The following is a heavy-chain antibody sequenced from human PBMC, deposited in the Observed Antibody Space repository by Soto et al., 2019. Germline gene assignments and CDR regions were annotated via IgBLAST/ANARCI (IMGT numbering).Heavy chain of an antibody. J-gene: IGHJ4*02. D-gene: IGHD4-17*01. Sequence: ASVKVSCKASGYTFTSYAMHWVRQAPGQRLEWMGWINAGNGNTKYSQKFQGRVTITRDTSASTAYMELSSLRSEDTAVYYCARDGDYGGHEYYFDYWGQGTLVTVSS. CDR2: INAGNGNT. CDR3: ARDGDYGGHEYYFDY. V-gene: IGHV1-3*01. CDR1: GYTFTSYA.